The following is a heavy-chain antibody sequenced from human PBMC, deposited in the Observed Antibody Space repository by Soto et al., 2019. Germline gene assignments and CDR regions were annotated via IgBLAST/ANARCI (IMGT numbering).Heavy chain of an antibody. CDR1: GFTFSSYA. CDR3: ASGLGRLGYMDV. CDR2: ISSNGGST. J-gene: IGHJ6*03. V-gene: IGHV3-64*01. D-gene: IGHD7-27*01. Sequence: EVQLVESGGGLVQPGGCLRLSCAASGFTFSSYAMHWVRQAPGKGLEYVSAISSNGGSTYYANSVKGRFTISRDNSKNTLYLQMGSLRAEDMAVYYCASGLGRLGYMDVWGKGTTVTVSS.